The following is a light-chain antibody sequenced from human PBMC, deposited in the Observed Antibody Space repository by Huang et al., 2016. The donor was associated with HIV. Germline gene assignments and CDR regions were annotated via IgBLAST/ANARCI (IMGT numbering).Light chain of an antibody. J-gene: IGKJ3*01. CDR3: QHYDNFQFT. CDR2: DAS. V-gene: IGKV1-33*01. CDR1: QDISNF. Sequence: DIQMTQSPSSLSASVGDRVTITCQANQDISNFLNWYQQKPGKAPTLLIYDASNLETGVPSRFRGSGSGTDFTFTISSLQPEDIATYYCQHYDNFQFTFGPGTKVNIK.